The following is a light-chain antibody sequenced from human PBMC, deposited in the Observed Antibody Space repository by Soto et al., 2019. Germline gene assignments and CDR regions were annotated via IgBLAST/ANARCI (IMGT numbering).Light chain of an antibody. V-gene: IGLV2-14*03. CDR1: SSDVGAYNY. Sequence: QSALTQPASVSGSPGQSIAISCTGTSSDVGAYNYVSWYQHHPGKAPKLIIYSVSHRPSGVSDRFSGSKSGNTASLTISGLQAEDEADYYCCSSTGSDIHYVFGAGTKVTVL. J-gene: IGLJ1*01. CDR2: SVS. CDR3: CSSTGSDIHYV.